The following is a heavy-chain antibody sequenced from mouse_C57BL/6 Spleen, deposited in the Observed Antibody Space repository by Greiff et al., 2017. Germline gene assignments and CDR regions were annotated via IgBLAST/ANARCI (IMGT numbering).Heavy chain of an antibody. CDR3: ARANWDKAWFAY. J-gene: IGHJ3*01. D-gene: IGHD4-1*01. CDR1: GYSITSGYY. Sequence: EVQLQESGPGLVKPSQSLSLTCSVTGYSITSGYYWNWIRQFPGNKLEWMGYISYDGSNNYNPSLKNRISITRDTSKNQFFLKLNSVTTEDTATYYCARANWDKAWFAYWGQGTLVTVSA. CDR2: ISYDGSN. V-gene: IGHV3-6*01.